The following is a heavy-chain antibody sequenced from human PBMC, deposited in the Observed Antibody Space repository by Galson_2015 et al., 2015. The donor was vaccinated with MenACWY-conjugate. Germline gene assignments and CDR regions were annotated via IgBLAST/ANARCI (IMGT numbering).Heavy chain of an antibody. V-gene: IGHV2-70*11. Sequence: PALVKPTQTLTLTCTFSGFSLSTSGMCVSWIRQPPGKALEWLARIDWDDDKYYSASLKTRLTISKDTSKNQVVLTMTNMDPVDTATYYCARMITGTTLVDAFDIWGQGTMVTVSS. CDR3: ARMITGTTLVDAFDI. J-gene: IGHJ3*02. D-gene: IGHD1-7*01. CDR2: IDWDDDK. CDR1: GFSLSTSGMC.